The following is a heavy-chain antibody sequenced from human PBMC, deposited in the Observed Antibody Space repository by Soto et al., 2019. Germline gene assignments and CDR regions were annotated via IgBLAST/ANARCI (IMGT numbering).Heavy chain of an antibody. V-gene: IGHV6-1*01. CDR3: AIGPVVVAAVPLYYYYGMDV. J-gene: IGHJ6*02. CDR1: GDSVSSNSAT. Sequence: SQTLSLTCDISGDSVSSNSATWNWVRQSPSRGLEWLGRTYYRSKWSNDYAVSVEGRITINPHTSKNQFSLQLNSVTPEDTAVYYCAIGPVVVAAVPLYYYYGMDVWGQGTTVTVSS. CDR2: TYYRSKWSN. D-gene: IGHD2-15*01.